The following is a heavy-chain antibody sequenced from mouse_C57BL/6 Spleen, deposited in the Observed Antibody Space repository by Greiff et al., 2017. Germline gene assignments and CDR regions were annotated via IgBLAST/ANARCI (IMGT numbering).Heavy chain of an antibody. CDR3: TTSHSVAWFAY. V-gene: IGHV14-4*01. J-gene: IGHJ3*01. CDR1: GFNIKDDY. CDR2: IDPENGDT. Sequence: VQLQQSGAELVRPGASVKLSCTASGFNIKDDYMHWVKQRPEQGLEWIGWIDPENGDTEYASKFQGKATITADTSSNTAYLQLSSLTSEDTAVYYCTTSHSVAWFAYWGQGTLVTVSA.